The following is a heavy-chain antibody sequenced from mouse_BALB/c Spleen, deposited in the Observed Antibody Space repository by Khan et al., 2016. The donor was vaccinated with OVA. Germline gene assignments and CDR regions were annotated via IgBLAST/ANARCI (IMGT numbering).Heavy chain of an antibody. CDR3: ALRGDIYDTYYGYAMDY. J-gene: IGHJ4*01. CDR1: GFNIKDTY. V-gene: IGHV14-3*02. CDR2: IHPANGNT. D-gene: IGHD2-3*01. Sequence: VRLQQSGAELVKPGASVKLSCTASGFNIKDTYMHWVKQRPEQGLEWIGRIHPANGNTQYDPKFQGKATITADTSSNTAYLQLSSLTSEDTAVYYCALRGDIYDTYYGYAMDYWGQGTSGTVAS.